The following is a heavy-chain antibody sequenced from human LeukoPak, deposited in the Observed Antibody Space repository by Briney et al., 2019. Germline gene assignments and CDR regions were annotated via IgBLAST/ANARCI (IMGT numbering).Heavy chain of an antibody. Sequence: ASVKVSCKASGGTFSSNAISWVRQAPGQGLEWMGGIIPIFGTANYAQKFQGRVTTTADESTSTAYMELSSLRSEDTAVYYCARAGRGYSSLDAFDIWGQGTMVTVSS. CDR1: GGTFSSNA. D-gene: IGHD5-18*01. J-gene: IGHJ3*02. V-gene: IGHV1-69*01. CDR2: IIPIFGTA. CDR3: ARAGRGYSSLDAFDI.